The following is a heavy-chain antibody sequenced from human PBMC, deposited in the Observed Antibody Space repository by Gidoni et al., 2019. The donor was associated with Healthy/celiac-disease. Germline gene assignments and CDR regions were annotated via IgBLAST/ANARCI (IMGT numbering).Heavy chain of an antibody. D-gene: IGHD3-22*01. V-gene: IGHV4-39*01. CDR2: IYYSGST. CDR3: ARLGMDDSLVDY. J-gene: IGHJ4*02. CDR1: GASISSSSYY. Sequence: QLQLQESGPGLVNPSETLSLPCTVSGASISSSSYYLGWIRQPPGKGLEWIGSIYYSGSTYYNPSLKSRVTISVDTSKNQFSLKLSSVTAADTAVYYCARLGMDDSLVDYWGQGTLVTVSS.